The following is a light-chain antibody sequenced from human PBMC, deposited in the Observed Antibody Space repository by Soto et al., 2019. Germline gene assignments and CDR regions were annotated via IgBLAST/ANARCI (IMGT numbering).Light chain of an antibody. CDR2: STN. J-gene: IGLJ3*02. Sequence: QTVVTQEPSFSVSPGGTVTLTCGLSSGSVSTNYYPSWYQQTPGQAPRTLIYSTNTRSSGVPDRFSGSILGNKAALTITGDQADDESDYYCVLYMGSGISVFGGGTKVTVL. V-gene: IGLV8-61*01. CDR1: SGSVSTNYY. CDR3: VLYMGSGISV.